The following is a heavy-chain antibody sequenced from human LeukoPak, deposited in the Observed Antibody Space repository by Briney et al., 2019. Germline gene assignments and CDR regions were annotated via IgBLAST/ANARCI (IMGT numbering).Heavy chain of an antibody. CDR3: ARGIAVAGRSSHFDY. CDR1: GGSLSSYY. CDR2: IYTSGST. D-gene: IGHD6-19*01. V-gene: IGHV4-4*07. J-gene: IGHJ4*02. Sequence: PSETLSLTCTVSGGSLSSYYWSWIRQPAGKGLEWIGRIYTSGSTNYNPSLKSRVTMSVDTSKNQFSLKLSSVTAADTAVYYCARGIAVAGRSSHFDYWGQGTLVTVSS.